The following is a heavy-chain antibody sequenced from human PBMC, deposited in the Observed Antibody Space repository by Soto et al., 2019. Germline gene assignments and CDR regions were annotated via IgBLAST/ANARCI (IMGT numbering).Heavy chain of an antibody. CDR1: GYTFSHYG. Sequence: GASVKVSCKASGYTFSHYGIGWVRQAPGQELEWMGWISAYNGNRHFAEGLRGRITMTTNTTTSTADMELRSLSSDDTAVYYCARGGQECSNSGCGYIYDGMDVWGQGTTVTVSS. V-gene: IGHV1-18*01. CDR2: ISAYNGNR. CDR3: ARGGQECSNSGCGYIYDGMDV. D-gene: IGHD1-26*01. J-gene: IGHJ6*02.